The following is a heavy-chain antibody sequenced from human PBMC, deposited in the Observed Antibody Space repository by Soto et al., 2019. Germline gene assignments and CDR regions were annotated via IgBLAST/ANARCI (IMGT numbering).Heavy chain of an antibody. J-gene: IGHJ6*02. CDR3: ARDSLNYYYDSSGYSYGMDV. V-gene: IGHV1-8*01. CDR2: MNPNSGNT. Sequence: GASVKVSCKASGYTFTSYDINWVRQATGQGLEWMGWMNPNSGNTGYAQKFQGRVTMTRNTSISTAYMELSSLRAEDTAVYYCARDSLNYYYDSSGYSYGMDVWGQGTTVTVSS. CDR1: GYTFTSYD. D-gene: IGHD3-22*01.